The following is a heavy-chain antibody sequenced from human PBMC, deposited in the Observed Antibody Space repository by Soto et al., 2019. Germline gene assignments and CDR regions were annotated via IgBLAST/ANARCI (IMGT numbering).Heavy chain of an antibody. D-gene: IGHD2-15*01. CDR3: ARGLSAVPVRDVGYCSAGSCYDTYYYYGMDV. CDR1: GGTFSSYA. CDR2: IIPIFGTA. Sequence: SVKVSCKASGGTFSSYAISWVRQAPGQGLEWMGGIIPIFGTATYAQKFQGRVTITADESTSTAYMELSSLRSEDTAVYYCARGLSAVPVRDVGYCSAGSCYDTYYYYGMDVWGQGTTVTVSS. V-gene: IGHV1-69*13. J-gene: IGHJ6*02.